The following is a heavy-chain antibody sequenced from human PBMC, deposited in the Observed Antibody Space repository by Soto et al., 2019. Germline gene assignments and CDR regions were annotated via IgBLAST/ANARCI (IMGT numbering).Heavy chain of an antibody. J-gene: IGHJ4*02. V-gene: IGHV4-59*01. CDR3: AKVVSGGPLGY. D-gene: IGHD6-25*01. Sequence: PSETLSLTCTVSGVSINNYYWTWIRQPPGKRLEWIGAIYYTGSTTYNPSLRSRVTFSVDTSKNQFSLSLTSVTAADTAVYFCAKVVSGGPLGYWGQGTLVTVSS. CDR1: GVSINNYY. CDR2: IYYTGST.